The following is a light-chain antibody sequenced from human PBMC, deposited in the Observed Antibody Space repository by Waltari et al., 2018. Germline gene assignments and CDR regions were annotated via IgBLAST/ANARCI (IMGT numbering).Light chain of an antibody. J-gene: IGLJ3*02. V-gene: IGLV4-69*01. CDR1: SGHSSNV. Sequence: QLVLTQSPSASASLGASVKLTCTLSSGHSSNVIAWLQQQPEKGTRFLMKVNSDGSHRKGDWIPDRFSGSSSGAERYLSISSLQSEDEADYFCQTGGHGTWVFGGGTKLTVL. CDR3: QTGGHGTWV. CDR2: VNSDGSH.